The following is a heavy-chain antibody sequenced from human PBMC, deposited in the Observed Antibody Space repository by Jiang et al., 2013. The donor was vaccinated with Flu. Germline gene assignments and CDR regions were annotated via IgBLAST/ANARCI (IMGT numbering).Heavy chain of an antibody. J-gene: IGHJ6*02. CDR2: INHSGST. D-gene: IGHD1-1*01. V-gene: IGHV4-34*01. Sequence: LLKPSETLSLTCAVYGGSFSGYYWSWIRQPPGKGLEWIGEINHSGSTNYNPSLKSRVTISVDTSKNQFSLKLSSVIAADTAVYYCARPGTDGMDVWGQGTTVTVSS. CDR1: GGSFSGYY. CDR3: ARPGTDGMDV.